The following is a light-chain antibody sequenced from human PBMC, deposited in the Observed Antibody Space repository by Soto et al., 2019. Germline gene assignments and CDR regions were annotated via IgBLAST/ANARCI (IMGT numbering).Light chain of an antibody. V-gene: IGKV3-20*01. CDR2: GAS. J-gene: IGKJ2*01. CDR3: QQYGGSPPMYT. Sequence: EIVLTQSPGTLSLSPGERATLSCRASQGVSSSYLAWHQQKPGQAPRLLIYGASNRATGIPDRFSGSGSGTDFTLTISSLEPEDFAVYYCQQYGGSPPMYTFGQGTKLEIK. CDR1: QGVSSSY.